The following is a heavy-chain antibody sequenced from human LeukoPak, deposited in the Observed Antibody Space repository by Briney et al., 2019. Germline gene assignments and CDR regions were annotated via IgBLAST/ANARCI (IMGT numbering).Heavy chain of an antibody. V-gene: IGHV1-46*01. CDR3: ARGSGVLRYFDCFGI. Sequence: GASVKVSCKASGYTFTSYYMHWVRQAPGQGLEWMGIINPSGGSTSYAQKFQGRVTMTRDTSTSTVYMELSSLRSEDTAVYYCARGSGVLRYFDCFGIWGQGTMVTVSS. CDR2: INPSGGST. J-gene: IGHJ3*02. D-gene: IGHD3-9*01. CDR1: GYTFTSYY.